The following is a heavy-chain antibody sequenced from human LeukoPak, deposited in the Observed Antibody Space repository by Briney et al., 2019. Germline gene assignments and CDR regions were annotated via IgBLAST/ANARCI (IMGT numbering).Heavy chain of an antibody. J-gene: IGHJ3*02. Sequence: SETLSLTCAVSGGSISSSNWWSWVRQPPGKGLEWIGEIYHSGSTNYNPSLKSRVTISVDKSKNQFSLKLSSVTAADTAVCYCARSSTIFGVVYNAFDIWGQGTMVTVSS. D-gene: IGHD3-3*01. CDR2: IYHSGST. V-gene: IGHV4-4*02. CDR3: ARSSTIFGVVYNAFDI. CDR1: GGSISSSNW.